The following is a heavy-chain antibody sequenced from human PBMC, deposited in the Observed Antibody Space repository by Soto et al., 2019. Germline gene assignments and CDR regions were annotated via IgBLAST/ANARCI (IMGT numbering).Heavy chain of an antibody. V-gene: IGHV5-51*01. D-gene: IGHD6-6*01. Sequence: GESLKISCKGSGYSFTSYWIGWVRQMPGKGLEWMGIIYPGDSDTRYSPSFQGQVTISADKSISTAYLQWSSLKASDTAMYYCARGYSSSAVDYYYCGMDVWGQGTTVTVSS. J-gene: IGHJ6*02. CDR1: GYSFTSYW. CDR2: IYPGDSDT. CDR3: ARGYSSSAVDYYYCGMDV.